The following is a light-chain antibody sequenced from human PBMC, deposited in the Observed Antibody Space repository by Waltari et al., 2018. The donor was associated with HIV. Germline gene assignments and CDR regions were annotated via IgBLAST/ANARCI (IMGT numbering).Light chain of an antibody. CDR2: AAS. Sequence: DIQMTQSPSSLSASVGDRVTITCRASQTITNNYLNWYQQKPGRVPKLLIYAASSLQSGVPSRFSGSGSGTRFTLAISSLQREDFATYYCQQTYTIPPTFGQGTKVEI. CDR1: QTITNNY. V-gene: IGKV1-39*01. J-gene: IGKJ1*01. CDR3: QQTYTIPPT.